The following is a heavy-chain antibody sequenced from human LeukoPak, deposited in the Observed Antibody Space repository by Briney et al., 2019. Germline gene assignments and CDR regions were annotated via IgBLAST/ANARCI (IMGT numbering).Heavy chain of an antibody. Sequence: GGSLRLSCAASQFTFSNYAMSWVRQAPGKGLEWVSAISGSGGSTYYADSVKGRFTISRDNAKNSLYLQMNSLRAEDTALYYCAKADWFDPWGQGTLVTVSS. CDR2: ISGSGGST. V-gene: IGHV3-23*01. J-gene: IGHJ5*02. CDR3: AKADWFDP. CDR1: QFTFSNYA.